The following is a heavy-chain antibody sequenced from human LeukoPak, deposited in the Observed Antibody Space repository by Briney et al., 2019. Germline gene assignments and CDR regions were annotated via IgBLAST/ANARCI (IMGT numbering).Heavy chain of an antibody. Sequence: ASVKVSCKASGGTFSSYAISWVRQAPGQGLEWMGGIIHIFGTANYAQKFQGRVTITADKSTSTAYMELSSLRSEDTAVYYCARKITSSSSSGPHYYYMDVWGKGTTVTVSS. D-gene: IGHD6-6*01. CDR1: GGTFSSYA. V-gene: IGHV1-69*06. CDR2: IIHIFGTA. J-gene: IGHJ6*03. CDR3: ARKITSSSSSGPHYYYMDV.